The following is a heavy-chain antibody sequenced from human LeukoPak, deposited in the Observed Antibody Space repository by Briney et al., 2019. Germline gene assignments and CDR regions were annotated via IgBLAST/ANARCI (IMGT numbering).Heavy chain of an antibody. CDR1: GYTFTSYG. CDR3: ARGGATVTTMGASDI. D-gene: IGHD4-17*01. CDR2: ISAYNGNT. Sequence: GASVKVSCKASGYTFTSYGISWMRQAPGQGLEWMGWISAYNGNTNYAQKLQGRVTMTTDTSTSTAYMELRSLRSDDTAVYYCARGGATVTTMGASDIWGQGTMVTVSS. V-gene: IGHV1-18*01. J-gene: IGHJ3*02.